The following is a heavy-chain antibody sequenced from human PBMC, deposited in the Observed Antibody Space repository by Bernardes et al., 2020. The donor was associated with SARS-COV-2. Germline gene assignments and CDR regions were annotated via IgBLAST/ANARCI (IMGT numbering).Heavy chain of an antibody. V-gene: IGHV1-18*01. CDR3: ARGLISDCSGGRCYPDYGDYFDY. D-gene: IGHD2-15*01. CDR2: ISAYHGYT. Sequence: ASVKVSCKTSGYSFTAYVIIWVRQAPGQGLESMGWISAYHGYTNYAQKFQGRVTMITDTSTSTAYMELRSLRSDDTAVYYCARGLISDCSGGRCYPDYGDYFDYWGQGTLLTVSS. J-gene: IGHJ4*02. CDR1: GYSFTAYV.